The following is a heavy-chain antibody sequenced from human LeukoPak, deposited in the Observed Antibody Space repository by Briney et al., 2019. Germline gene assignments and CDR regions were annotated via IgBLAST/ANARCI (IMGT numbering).Heavy chain of an antibody. D-gene: IGHD2-15*01. CDR1: GYTFTGYY. J-gene: IGHJ1*01. V-gene: IGHV1-2*02. Sequence: ASVKVSCKASGYTFTGYYMHWVRQAPGQGLEWMGWINPNSGGTNYAQKFQGRVTITRNTSISTAYMELSSLRSEDTAVYYCASSVGIYCSGGSCYRTAAEYFQHWGQGTLVTVSS. CDR2: INPNSGGT. CDR3: ASSVGIYCSGGSCYRTAAEYFQH.